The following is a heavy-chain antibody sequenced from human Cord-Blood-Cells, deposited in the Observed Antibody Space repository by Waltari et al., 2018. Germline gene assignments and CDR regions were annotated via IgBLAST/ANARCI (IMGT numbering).Heavy chain of an antibody. CDR2: MTPTRGKT. Sequence: QVQLVQSGAEVKKPGASVKVSCKASGYTFTSYDINWVRQATGQGLGWMGWMTPTRGKTGYAQKFQGRVTMTRNTYISTAYMELSSLRSEDTAVYYCARDGIAAAGTIYWYFDLWGRGTLVTVSS. CDR3: ARDGIAAAGTIYWYFDL. J-gene: IGHJ2*01. V-gene: IGHV1-8*01. CDR1: GYTFTSYD. D-gene: IGHD6-13*01.